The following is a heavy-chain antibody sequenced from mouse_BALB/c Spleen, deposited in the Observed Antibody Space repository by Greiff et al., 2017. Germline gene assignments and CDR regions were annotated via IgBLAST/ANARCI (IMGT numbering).Heavy chain of an antibody. CDR3: ASEDGNSFYAMDY. J-gene: IGHJ4*01. CDR2: IWGDGST. D-gene: IGHD2-1*01. V-gene: IGHV2-6-7*01. CDR1: GFSLTGYG. Sequence: QVQLQQSGPGLVAPSQSLSITCTVSGFSLTGYGVNWVRQPPGKGLEWLGMIWGDGSTDYNSALKSRLSINKDNSKSQVFLKMNSLQTDDTSRYYCASEDGNSFYAMDYWGQGTSVTVSS.